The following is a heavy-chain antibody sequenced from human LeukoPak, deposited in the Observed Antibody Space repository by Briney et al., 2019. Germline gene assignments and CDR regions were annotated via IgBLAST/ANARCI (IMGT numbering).Heavy chain of an antibody. CDR1: GFTFSSYE. CDR2: ISSSGSTI. J-gene: IGHJ4*02. Sequence: GGSLRLSCAASGFTFSSYEMDWVRQAPGKGLEWVSYISSSGSTIYYADSVKGRFTISRDNAKNSLYLQMNRLRAEDTAVYYCAREGYYGSGSYYKYWGQGTLVTVSS. CDR3: AREGYYGSGSYYKY. D-gene: IGHD3-10*01. V-gene: IGHV3-48*03.